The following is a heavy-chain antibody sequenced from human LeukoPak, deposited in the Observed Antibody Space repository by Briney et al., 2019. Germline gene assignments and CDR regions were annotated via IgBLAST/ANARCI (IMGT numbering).Heavy chain of an antibody. D-gene: IGHD4-17*01. Sequence: ASVKVSCKASGYTFTSYGISWVRQAPGQGLEWMGWISAYNGNTNYAQKLQGRVTMTTDTSTSTAYMELRSLRPDDTAVYYCARVSSRGDYPHWYFDLWGRGTLVTVSS. V-gene: IGHV1-18*01. CDR3: ARVSSRGDYPHWYFDL. J-gene: IGHJ2*01. CDR1: GYTFTSYG. CDR2: ISAYNGNT.